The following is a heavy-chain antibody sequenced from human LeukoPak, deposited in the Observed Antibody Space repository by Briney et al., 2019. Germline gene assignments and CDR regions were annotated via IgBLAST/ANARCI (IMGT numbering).Heavy chain of an antibody. V-gene: IGHV1-46*01. CDR3: AREISGYSYGYASPLDY. D-gene: IGHD5-18*01. CDR2: INPSGGST. J-gene: IGHJ4*02. CDR1: GYTFTSYY. Sequence: ASVKVSCKASGYTFTSYYMHWVRQAPGQGLEGMGIINPSGGSTSYAQKFQGRVTITADKSTSTACMELSSLRSEDTAVYYCAREISGYSYGYASPLDYWGQGTLVTVSS.